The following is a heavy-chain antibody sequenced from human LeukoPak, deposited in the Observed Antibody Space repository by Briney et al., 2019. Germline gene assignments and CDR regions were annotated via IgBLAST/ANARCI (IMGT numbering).Heavy chain of an antibody. CDR3: ARMSYYYGSGSYYNVESFDI. CDR1: GGSISGYY. J-gene: IGHJ3*02. V-gene: IGHV4-59*08. CDR2: IYYSGST. Sequence: SETLSLTCTVSGGSISGYYWSWIRQPPGKGLEWIGYIYYSGSTNYNPSLKSRVTISVDTSKNQFSLKLSSVTAADTAVYYCARMSYYYGSGSYYNVESFDIWGQGTMVTVSS. D-gene: IGHD3-10*01.